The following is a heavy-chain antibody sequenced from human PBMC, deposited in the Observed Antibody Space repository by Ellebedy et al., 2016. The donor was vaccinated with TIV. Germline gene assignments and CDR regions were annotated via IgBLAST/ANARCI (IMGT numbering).Heavy chain of an antibody. Sequence: MPSETLSLTCTVSGGSLSSYYWSWIRQSPGKGLEWPGYIFYTGGTNYNPSLRSRITMSVDTSRNQFSLNLTSVTAADTAVYYCARSGIRIFGETVVFDMWGQGTVVTVSS. CDR1: GGSLSSYY. J-gene: IGHJ3*02. CDR3: ARSGIRIFGETVVFDM. D-gene: IGHD3-3*02. V-gene: IGHV4-59*01. CDR2: IFYTGGT.